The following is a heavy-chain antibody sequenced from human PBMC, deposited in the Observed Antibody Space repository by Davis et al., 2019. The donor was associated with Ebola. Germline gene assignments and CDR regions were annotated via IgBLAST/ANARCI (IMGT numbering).Heavy chain of an antibody. CDR3: ASSGYGYVRIDY. D-gene: IGHD5-18*01. V-gene: IGHV3-53*01. J-gene: IGHJ4*02. CDR2: IYSGGST. CDR1: GFTVSSTY. Sequence: PGGSLRLSCAASGFTVSSTYMSWVRQAPGKGLEWVSVIYSGGSTYYADSVKGRFTISRDNSKNTLYLQMNSLRAEDTAVYYCASSGYGYVRIDYWGQGTLVTVSS.